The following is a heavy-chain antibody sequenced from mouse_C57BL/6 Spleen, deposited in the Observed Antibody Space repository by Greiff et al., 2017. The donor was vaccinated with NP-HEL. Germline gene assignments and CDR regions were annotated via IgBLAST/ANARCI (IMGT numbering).Heavy chain of an antibody. D-gene: IGHD3-2*02. CDR1: GYTFTDYY. V-gene: IGHV1-19*01. CDR3: ARSGQLRLRGFAY. Sequence: VQLQQSGPVLVKPGASVKMSCKASGYTFTDYYMNWVKQSHGKSLEWIGVINPYNGGTSSNQKFKGKATLTGDKSSSTAYMELNSLTSEDSAVYYCARSGQLRLRGFAYWGQGTLVTVSA. CDR2: INPYNGGT. J-gene: IGHJ3*01.